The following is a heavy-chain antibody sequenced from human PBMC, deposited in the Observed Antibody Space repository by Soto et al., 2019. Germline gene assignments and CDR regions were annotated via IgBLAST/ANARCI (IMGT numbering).Heavy chain of an antibody. CDR3: ARTGKSASYDY. CDR2: INAGDGST. D-gene: IGHD3-3*01. CDR1: GYTFTTYG. V-gene: IGHV1-3*05. J-gene: IGHJ4*02. Sequence: QVQLLQSGAEEKRPGASVKISCKATGYTFTTYGIHWVRQAPGQSLEWMGWINAGDGSTKYSQTFQDRITFARDTAANTVYMDLSSLRSEDTAVYFCARTGKSASYDYWGQGTLVMVSS.